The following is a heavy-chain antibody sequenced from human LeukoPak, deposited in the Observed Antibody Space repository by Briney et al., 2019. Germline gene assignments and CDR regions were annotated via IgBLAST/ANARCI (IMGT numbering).Heavy chain of an antibody. Sequence: SETLSLTCAVYGGSFSGYYWSWIRQPPGKGLEWIGEINHSGSTNYNPSLKSRVTISVDTSKNQFSLKLSSVTAADTAVYYCARGHRRYTLTTQYNCFDPWGQEPWSPSPQ. CDR1: GGSFSGYY. V-gene: IGHV4-34*01. CDR2: INHSGST. D-gene: IGHD4-17*01. CDR3: ARGHRRYTLTTQYNCFDP. J-gene: IGHJ5*02.